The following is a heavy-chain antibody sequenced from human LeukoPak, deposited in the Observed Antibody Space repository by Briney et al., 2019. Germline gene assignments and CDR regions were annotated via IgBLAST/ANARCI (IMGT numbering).Heavy chain of an antibody. V-gene: IGHV1-8*03. Sequence: ASVKVSCKASGYTFTSYDINWVRQATGQGLEWMGWMNPNSGNTGYAQKFQGRVTITRNTSISTAYMELSSLRSEDTAVYYCARGRSGSGSYYLQHWGQGTLVTVSS. D-gene: IGHD3-10*01. CDR1: GYTFTSYD. J-gene: IGHJ1*01. CDR3: ARGRSGSGSYYLQH. CDR2: MNPNSGNT.